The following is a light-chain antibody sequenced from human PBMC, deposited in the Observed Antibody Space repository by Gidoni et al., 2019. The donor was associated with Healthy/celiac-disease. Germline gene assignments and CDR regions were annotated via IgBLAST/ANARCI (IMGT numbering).Light chain of an antibody. CDR3: SSYAGSNNMV. V-gene: IGLV2-8*01. J-gene: IGLJ2*01. Sequence: QSALTQPPSAPASPGQSVTISCTGTSIDVGGYNYVSWYQQPPGKAPKLMIYEVSKRPSGVPDRFSGSKSGNTASLTVSGLQAEDEADYYCSSYAGSNNMVFGGGTKLTVL. CDR1: SIDVGGYNY. CDR2: EVS.